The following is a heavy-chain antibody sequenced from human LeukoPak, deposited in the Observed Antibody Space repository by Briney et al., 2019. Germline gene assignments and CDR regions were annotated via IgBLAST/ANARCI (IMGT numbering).Heavy chain of an antibody. Sequence: SETLSLTCTVSGGSISSYYWSWIRQPAGKGLEWIGRIYTSGSTNYNPSLKSRVTISVDKSKNQFSLKLSSVTAADTAVYYCARAKTSGYYYGYFDHWGQGTLVTVSS. CDR3: ARAKTSGYYYGYFDH. V-gene: IGHV4-4*07. J-gene: IGHJ4*02. D-gene: IGHD3-22*01. CDR2: IYTSGST. CDR1: GGSISSYY.